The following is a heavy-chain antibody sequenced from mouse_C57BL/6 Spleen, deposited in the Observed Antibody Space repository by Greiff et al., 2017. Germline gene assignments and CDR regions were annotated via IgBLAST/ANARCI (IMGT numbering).Heavy chain of an antibody. J-gene: IGHJ4*01. Sequence: EVQLQQSGPELVKPGDSVKISCKASGYSFTGYFMNWVMQSHGKSLEWIGRINPYNGDTFYNQKFKGKATLTVDKSSSTAHMELRSLTSEDSAVYYCARWGIYYDAMDDWGQGTSVTVSS. V-gene: IGHV1-20*01. CDR1: GYSFTGYF. CDR3: ARWGIYYDAMDD. CDR2: INPYNGDT.